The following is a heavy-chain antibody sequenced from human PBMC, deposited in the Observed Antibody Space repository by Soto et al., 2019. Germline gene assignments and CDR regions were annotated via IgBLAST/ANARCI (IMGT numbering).Heavy chain of an antibody. D-gene: IGHD1-1*01. CDR3: GRDAVEVETYVMDV. V-gene: IGHV1-3*04. CDR1: GYTFARYS. Sequence: QVQLVQSGAEVKKPGASVRVSCTASGYTFARYSMHWVRQAPGQRLEWMGWINTGNGDTKYSQKFQGRVTITSDTTASTAYMEPRSLRPEDTAVYYCGRDAVEVETYVMDVWGQGTTVTVSS. J-gene: IGHJ6*02. CDR2: INTGNGDT.